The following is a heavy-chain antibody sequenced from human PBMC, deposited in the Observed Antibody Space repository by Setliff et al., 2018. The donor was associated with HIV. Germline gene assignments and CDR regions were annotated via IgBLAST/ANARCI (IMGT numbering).Heavy chain of an antibody. CDR1: GSISSNW. J-gene: IGHJ4*02. D-gene: IGHD3-22*01. CDR2: IYHSGST. CDR3: GGNGYYSIDY. V-gene: IGHV4-4*02. Sequence: GSISSNWWSWVRQSPGKGLEWIGEIYHSGSTHYNPSLQSRVTIPVDKSKSQFSLKLNSLTAADTAVYYCGGNGYYSIDYWGQGTLVTVSS.